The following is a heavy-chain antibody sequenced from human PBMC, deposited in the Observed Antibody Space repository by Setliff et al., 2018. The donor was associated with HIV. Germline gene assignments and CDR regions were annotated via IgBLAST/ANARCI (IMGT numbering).Heavy chain of an antibody. V-gene: IGHV3-7*01. CDR1: GFMFGVDW. CDR3: VRDLAREIAH. J-gene: IGHJ4*02. D-gene: IGHD3-10*01. Sequence: PGGSLRLSCAASGFMFGVDWMSWVRQTPGKGLEWVASVTPDGGDKYYANSMRGRFTISRDNGKNAVYLQMNSLTAEDTALYYCVRDLAREIAHWGQGTLVTVSS. CDR2: VTPDGGDK.